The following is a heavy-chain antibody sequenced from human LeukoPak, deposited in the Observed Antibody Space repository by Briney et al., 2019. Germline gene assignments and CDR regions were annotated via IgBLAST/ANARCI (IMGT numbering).Heavy chain of an antibody. V-gene: IGHV3-23*01. CDR2: ISGSGGST. D-gene: IGHD6-6*01. J-gene: IGHJ3*02. CDR3: AKDEAARPVSAFDI. Sequence: GGSLRLSCAASGFTFSNHGMNWVRQAPGKGLEWVSAISGSGGSTYYADSVKGRFTISRDNSKNTLYLQMNSLRAEDTAVYYCAKDEAARPVSAFDIWGQGTMVTVSS. CDR1: GFTFSNHG.